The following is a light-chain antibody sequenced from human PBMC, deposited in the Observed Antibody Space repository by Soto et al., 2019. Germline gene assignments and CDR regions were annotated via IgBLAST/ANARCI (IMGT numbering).Light chain of an antibody. CDR2: EVI. V-gene: IGLV2-23*02. CDR3: CSYAGSSSFV. Sequence: QSALTQPAYVSGSPGQSITISCTGSNSNIGSYHLVSWYQHHPGKAPKLMISEVIRRPSGVSHRFSGSKSGNTASLTISGLQAEDEADYYCCSYAGSSSFVFGGGTKLTVL. CDR1: NSNIGSYHL. J-gene: IGLJ2*01.